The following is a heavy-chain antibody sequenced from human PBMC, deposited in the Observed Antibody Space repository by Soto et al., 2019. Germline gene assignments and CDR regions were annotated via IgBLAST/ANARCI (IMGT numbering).Heavy chain of an antibody. D-gene: IGHD3-10*01. CDR3: ARDYTRVRGLEYWYVGL. Sequence: GGALRLCCAASGFTFSSYSMNWVRQAPGKGLEWVSYISSSSSTIYYADSVKGRFTISRDNAKNSLYLQMNSLRDEETAVYYCARDYTRVRGLEYWYVGLGGRGTLVSVPS. CDR2: ISSSSSTI. J-gene: IGHJ2*01. CDR1: GFTFSSYS. V-gene: IGHV3-48*02.